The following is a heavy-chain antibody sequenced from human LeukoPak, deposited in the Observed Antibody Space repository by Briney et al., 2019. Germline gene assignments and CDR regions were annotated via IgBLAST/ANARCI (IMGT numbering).Heavy chain of an antibody. D-gene: IGHD3-10*01. V-gene: IGHV3-21*01. J-gene: IGHJ4*02. CDR2: ISSSSSYI. CDR1: GFTFSSYS. CDR3: ASGSGSIDY. Sequence: PGGSLRLSCAASGFTFSSYSMNWVRQAPGKGLEWVSSISSSSSYIYYADSVKGRFTISRDNAKNSLYLQVNSLRAEDTAVYYCASGSGSIDYWGQGTLVTVSS.